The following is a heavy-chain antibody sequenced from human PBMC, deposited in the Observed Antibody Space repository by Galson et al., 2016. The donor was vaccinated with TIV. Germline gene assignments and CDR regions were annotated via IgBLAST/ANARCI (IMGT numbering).Heavy chain of an antibody. CDR3: ARSGDYGDY. D-gene: IGHD4-17*01. V-gene: IGHV1-8*01. J-gene: IGHJ4*02. CDR2: MNPNSGNA. Sequence: SVKVSCKVSGGIFKSNAINWVRQATGQGLEWMGWMNPNSGNAGYAQKFRGRVTMTRNTSVRTAYMELSSLRSEDTAVYYCARSGDYGDYWGQGTLVTVSS. CDR1: GGIFKSNA.